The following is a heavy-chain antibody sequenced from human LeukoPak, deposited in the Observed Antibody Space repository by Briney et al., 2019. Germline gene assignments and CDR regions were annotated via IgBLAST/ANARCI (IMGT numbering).Heavy chain of an antibody. V-gene: IGHV4-39*01. Sequence: PSETLSLTCTVSGGSITTSDFDWAWIRQPPGQGFEWIATISSSGKAYYYPSLMSRVTISVDTSKNQFSLDVTSVTAADTGLFYCARFKGGTGFDYCGRGILVIVS. CDR1: GGSITTSDFD. CDR3: ARFKGGTGFDY. J-gene: IGHJ4*02. CDR2: ISSSGKA. D-gene: IGHD1-26*01.